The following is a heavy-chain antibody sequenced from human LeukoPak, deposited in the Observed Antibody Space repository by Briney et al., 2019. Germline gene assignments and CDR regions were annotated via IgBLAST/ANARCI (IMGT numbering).Heavy chain of an antibody. CDR2: IKQDGSEK. CDR1: GFTFSSYW. CDR3: AKDLSSSWYGSEFDY. J-gene: IGHJ4*02. D-gene: IGHD6-13*01. V-gene: IGHV3-7*01. Sequence: GGSLRLSCAASGFTFSSYWMSWVRQAPGKGLEWVANIKQDGSEKYYVDSVRGRFTISRDNAKNSLYLQMNSLRAEDTAVYYCAKDLSSSWYGSEFDYWGQGTLVTVSS.